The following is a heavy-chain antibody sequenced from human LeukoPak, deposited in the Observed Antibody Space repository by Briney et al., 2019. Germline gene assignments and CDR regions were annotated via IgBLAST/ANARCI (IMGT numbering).Heavy chain of an antibody. CDR3: AKDLLRDRWFGES. Sequence: PGGSLRLSCAASGFTFSSYEMNWVRQAPDKGLEWVAFIRYEGSSKYYADSVKGRFTISRDNSKNTLYLQMDSLRPEDTAIYYCAKDLLRDRWFGESWGQGTLVIVSS. V-gene: IGHV3-30*02. D-gene: IGHD3-10*01. CDR1: GFTFSSYE. J-gene: IGHJ5*02. CDR2: IRYEGSSK.